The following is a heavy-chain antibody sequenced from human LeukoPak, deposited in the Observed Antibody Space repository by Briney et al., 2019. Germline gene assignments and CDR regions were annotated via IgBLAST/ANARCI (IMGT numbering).Heavy chain of an antibody. V-gene: IGHV3-30*18. CDR1: GFTFSSYG. Sequence: GGSLRLSCAASGFTFSSYGMHWVRQAPGKGLEWVAVISCDGSNKYYADSVKGRFTISRDNSKNTLYLQMNSLRAEDTAVYYCAKVGCSGGSCKGSLGIDYWGQGTLVTVSS. CDR2: ISCDGSNK. CDR3: AKVGCSGGSCKGSLGIDY. J-gene: IGHJ4*02. D-gene: IGHD2-15*01.